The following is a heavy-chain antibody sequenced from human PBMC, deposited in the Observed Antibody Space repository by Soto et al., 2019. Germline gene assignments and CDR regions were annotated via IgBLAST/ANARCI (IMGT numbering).Heavy chain of an antibody. D-gene: IGHD6-13*01. CDR2: ISVSGGRT. J-gene: IGHJ3*02. CDR3: ARVKQQLELNAIDI. V-gene: IGHV3-23*01. CDR1: GFSFGTYA. Sequence: GGSLRLSCAASGFSFGTYAMTWVRQAPGKGLDWISTISVSGGRTFYSDSMKGRFTISRDNSKNTLSLQMNSLRVEDTALYFCARVKQQLELNAIDIWGQGTMVTVSS.